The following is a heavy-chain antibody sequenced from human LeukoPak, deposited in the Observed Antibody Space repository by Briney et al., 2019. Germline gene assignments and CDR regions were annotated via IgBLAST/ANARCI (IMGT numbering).Heavy chain of an antibody. V-gene: IGHV4-39*07. CDR2: VYYSGST. J-gene: IGHJ5*02. Sequence: SETLSLTCSVSGDSISSSNYYWGWIRQPPGKGLEWVGTVYYSGSTYYNPSLKSRVTISVDMSKNQFSLNLRSVTAADTAVYYCARGARYCSGGSCNYNWFDPWGQGTLVTVSS. CDR1: GDSISSSNYY. CDR3: ARGARYCSGGSCNYNWFDP. D-gene: IGHD2-15*01.